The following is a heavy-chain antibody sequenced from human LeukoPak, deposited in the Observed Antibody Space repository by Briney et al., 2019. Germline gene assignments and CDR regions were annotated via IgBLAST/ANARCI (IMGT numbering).Heavy chain of an antibody. CDR3: ARDGVYDSSGYYSYYFDY. Sequence: GASVKVSCKASGYTFTSYGISWVRQAPGQGLEWMGWISAYNGNTNYAQKLQGRVTMTTDTSTSTAYMELRSLRSDDTAVYYCARDGVYDSSGYYSYYFDYWGQGTLVTVSS. D-gene: IGHD3-22*01. V-gene: IGHV1-18*01. J-gene: IGHJ4*02. CDR1: GYTFTSYG. CDR2: ISAYNGNT.